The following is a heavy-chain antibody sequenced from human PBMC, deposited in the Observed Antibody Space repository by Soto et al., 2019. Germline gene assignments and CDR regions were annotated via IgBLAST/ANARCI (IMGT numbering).Heavy chain of an antibody. CDR2: IIPIFGTA. Sequence: SVKVSCKASGGTFSSYAISWVRQAPGQGLEWMGGIIPIFGTANYAQKFQGRVTITADESTSTAYMELNSLRAEDTALYYCAKYYCHYGGNFVFDDWGQGTLVPVSS. CDR3: AKYYCHYGGNFVFDD. D-gene: IGHD4-17*01. J-gene: IGHJ4*02. CDR1: GGTFSSYA. V-gene: IGHV1-69*13.